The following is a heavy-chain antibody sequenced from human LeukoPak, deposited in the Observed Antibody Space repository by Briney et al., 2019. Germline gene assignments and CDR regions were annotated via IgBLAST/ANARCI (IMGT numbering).Heavy chain of an antibody. CDR3: AKDLRGGQAVADTVFDY. V-gene: IGHV3-23*01. Sequence: GGSLRLSCTTSGFNFRDYALSWVRQAPGKGLEWVSAISGSGGSTYYADSVKGRFTISRDNSKNTLYLQMNSLRAEDTAVYYCAKDLRGGQAVADTVFDYWGQGTLVTVSS. CDR1: GFNFRDYA. CDR2: ISGSGGST. J-gene: IGHJ4*02. D-gene: IGHD6-19*01.